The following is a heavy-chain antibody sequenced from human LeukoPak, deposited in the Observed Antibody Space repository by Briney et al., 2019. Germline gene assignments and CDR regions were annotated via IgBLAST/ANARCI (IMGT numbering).Heavy chain of an antibody. CDR3: ARVADTAMLGVYYYYYYYMDV. CDR2: IKQDGSEK. V-gene: IGHV3-7*01. D-gene: IGHD5-18*01. CDR1: GFTFSSYW. Sequence: EGSLRLSCAASGFTFSSYWMSWVRQAPGKGLEWVANIKQDGSEKYYVDSVKGRFTISRDNAKNSLYLQMNSLRAEDTAVYYRARVADTAMLGVYYYYYYYMDVWGKGTTVTVSS. J-gene: IGHJ6*03.